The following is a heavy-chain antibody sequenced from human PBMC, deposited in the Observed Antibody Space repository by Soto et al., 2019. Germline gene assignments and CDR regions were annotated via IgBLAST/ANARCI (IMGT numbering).Heavy chain of an antibody. J-gene: IGHJ4*02. CDR2: ISSSGNTV. D-gene: IGHD2-2*01. CDR3: VRYCSSTLCNGVATRTFDY. V-gene: IGHV3-48*03. CDR1: RFTFSTYE. Sequence: GGSLRLSCAASRFTFSTYEMIWVRQAPGKGLERVSYISSSGNTVYYADSVKGRFTISRDNTRNSLYLQMNSLRDEDTALYYCVRYCSSTLCNGVATRTFDYWGQGTLVTVSS.